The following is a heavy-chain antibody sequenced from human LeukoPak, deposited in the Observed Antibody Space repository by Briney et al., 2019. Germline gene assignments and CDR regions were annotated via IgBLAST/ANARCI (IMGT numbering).Heavy chain of an antibody. CDR3: ARHTXDILTXYYILDY. CDR2: IYYSGKT. CDR1: GGSISSRSHY. Sequence: SETLSLTCTVSGGSISSRSHYWGWVRQPPGKGLEWIGSIYYSGKTHYNPSLKSRVTISVDTSKNHFSLKLYSVTAADTAMYYCARHTXDILTXYYILDYWGXXXXVXVPS. J-gene: IGHJ4*01. V-gene: IGHV4-39*01. D-gene: IGHD3-9*01.